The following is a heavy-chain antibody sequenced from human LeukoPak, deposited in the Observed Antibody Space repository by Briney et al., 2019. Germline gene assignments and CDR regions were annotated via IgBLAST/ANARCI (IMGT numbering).Heavy chain of an antibody. CDR1: GFTFSSYS. J-gene: IGHJ5*02. D-gene: IGHD3-10*01. CDR2: ISSSSSYI. CDR3: ARDRNYYGSGSYYNTFDP. Sequence: GGSLRLSCAASGFTFSSYSMNWVRQAPGKGLEWVSSISSSSSYIYYADSVKGRFTISRDNAKNSLYLQMNSLRAEDTAVYYCARDRNYYGSGSYYNTFDPWGQGTLVTVSS. V-gene: IGHV3-21*01.